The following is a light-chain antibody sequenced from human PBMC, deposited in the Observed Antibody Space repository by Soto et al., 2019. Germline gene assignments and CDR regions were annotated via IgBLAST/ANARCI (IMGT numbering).Light chain of an antibody. V-gene: IGKV1-39*01. CDR2: AAS. CDR1: QSISSY. Sequence: DIQMTQSPSSLSASVGDRVTITCRASQSISSYLNWYQQKPGKAPKLLIYAASSLQSGVPSRFSGSGSGTDFTLTISSLQHEDFATYYCQQYENLPTFGQGTRLEV. J-gene: IGKJ5*01. CDR3: QQYENLPT.